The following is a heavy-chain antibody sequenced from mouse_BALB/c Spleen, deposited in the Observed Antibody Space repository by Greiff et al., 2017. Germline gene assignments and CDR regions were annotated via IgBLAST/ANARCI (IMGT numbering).Heavy chain of an antibody. Sequence: EVKLVESGGGLVQPGGSRKLSCAASGFTFSSFGMHWVRQAPEKGLEWVAYISSGSSTIYYADTVKGRCTISRDNPKNTLFLQMTSLRSEDTAMYYCGSGARATPFAYWGQGTRVTVSA. J-gene: IGHJ3*01. CDR1: GFTFSSFG. D-gene: IGHD3-1*01. V-gene: IGHV5-17*02. CDR3: GSGARATPFAY. CDR2: ISSGSSTI.